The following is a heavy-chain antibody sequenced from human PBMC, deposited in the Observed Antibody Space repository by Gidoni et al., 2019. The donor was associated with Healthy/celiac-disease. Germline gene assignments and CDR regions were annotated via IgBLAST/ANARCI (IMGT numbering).Heavy chain of an antibody. CDR2: IDWDDDK. V-gene: IGHV2-70*04. CDR3: ARTNYDSSGYAKQFDF. J-gene: IGHJ4*02. Sequence: QLTLKESGPALVKPTQTLTLTCTFSGFSLSPSGMRVSWIRQPPGKALEWLARIDWDDDKFYSTSLKTRLTISKDISKNQVVLTMTNMDPVDTATYYCARTNYDSSGYAKQFDFWGQGTLVTVSS. CDR1: GFSLSPSGMR. D-gene: IGHD3-22*01.